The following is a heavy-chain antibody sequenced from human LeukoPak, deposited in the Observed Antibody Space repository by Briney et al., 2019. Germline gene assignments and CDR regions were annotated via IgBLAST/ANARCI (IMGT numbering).Heavy chain of an antibody. CDR2: INHSGST. Sequence: SETLSLTCAVYGGSFSGYYWSWIRQPPGKGLEWIGEINHSGSTNYNPSLKSRVTISVDTSKNQFSLKLSSVTAADTAVYYCATQATYYDILTGYQYYFDYWGQGTLVTVSS. CDR1: GGSFSGYY. J-gene: IGHJ4*02. CDR3: ATQATYYDILTGYQYYFDY. V-gene: IGHV4-34*01. D-gene: IGHD3-9*01.